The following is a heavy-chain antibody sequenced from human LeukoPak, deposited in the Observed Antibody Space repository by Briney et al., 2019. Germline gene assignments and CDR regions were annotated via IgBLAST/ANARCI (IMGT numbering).Heavy chain of an antibody. CDR1: GYTFTSYY. V-gene: IGHV1-46*01. CDR3: ASPSPDSGSYYVGVY. Sequence: GASVKVSCKASGYTFTSYYMHWVRQAPGQGLEWMGIINPSGGSTSYAQKFQGRVTITTDESTSTAYMELSSLRSEDTAVYYCASPSPDSGSYYVGVYWGQGTLVTVSS. D-gene: IGHD1-26*01. J-gene: IGHJ4*02. CDR2: INPSGGST.